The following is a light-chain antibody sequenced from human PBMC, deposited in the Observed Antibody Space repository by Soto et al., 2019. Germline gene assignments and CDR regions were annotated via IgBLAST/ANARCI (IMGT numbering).Light chain of an antibody. Sequence: QSALTQPACVSGSPGQSIAISCTGTSSDVGGYNYVSWYQQHPGIAPRLLISEVSNRPSGVSNRFSGSKSGNTASLTISGLQAEDEADYYCSSFTSTSTFVFGTGTKVTVL. CDR1: SSDVGGYNY. J-gene: IGLJ1*01. V-gene: IGLV2-14*01. CDR2: EVS. CDR3: SSFTSTSTFV.